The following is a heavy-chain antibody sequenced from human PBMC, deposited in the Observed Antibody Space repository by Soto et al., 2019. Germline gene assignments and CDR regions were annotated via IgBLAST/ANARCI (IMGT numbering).Heavy chain of an antibody. J-gene: IGHJ6*02. V-gene: IGHV1-3*01. CDR1: GYTFTSYA. CDR3: ARAFLAARPSVRYGMDV. D-gene: IGHD6-6*01. CDR2: INAGNGNT. Sequence: GASVKVSCKASGYTFTSYAMHWVRQAPGQRLEWMGWINAGNGNTKYSQKFQGRVTITRDTSASTAYMELSSLRSEDTAVYYCARAFLAARPSVRYGMDVWGQGTTVTVSS.